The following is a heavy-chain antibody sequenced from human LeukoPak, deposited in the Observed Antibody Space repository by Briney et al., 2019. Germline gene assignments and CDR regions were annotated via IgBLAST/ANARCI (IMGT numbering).Heavy chain of an antibody. J-gene: IGHJ3*02. CDR2: DFPGDSDT. CDR1: EYTFTSSW. Sequence: GESLKISCQGSEYTFTSSWIGWVRQMPGKGLVWMGSDFPGDSDTRYLPSFEGQVTISADKAINTAYLQWRSLKASDTAMYYCARHRGANDGSDIWGQGTMVTVAS. D-gene: IGHD1-26*01. CDR3: ARHRGANDGSDI. V-gene: IGHV5-51*01.